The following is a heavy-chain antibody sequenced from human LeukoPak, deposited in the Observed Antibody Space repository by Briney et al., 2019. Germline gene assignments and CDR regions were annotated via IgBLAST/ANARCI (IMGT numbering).Heavy chain of an antibody. D-gene: IGHD3-10*01. J-gene: IGHJ4*02. CDR3: VKSGPNYFAP. CDR1: GFTFSNFG. CDR2: ISNGGGDT. V-gene: IGHV3-23*01. Sequence: PPGGSLRLSCAASGFTFSNFGMSWVRQAAGRGLDWVSTISNGGGDTYYPDSVKGRFTISRDKSKNTVYLQMNSLRVEDTALYYCVKSGPNYFAPWGQGTLVTVSS.